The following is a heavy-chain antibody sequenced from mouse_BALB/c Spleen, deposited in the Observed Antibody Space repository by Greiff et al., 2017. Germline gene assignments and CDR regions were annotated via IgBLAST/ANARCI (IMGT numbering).Heavy chain of an antibody. CDR1: GYTFTSYW. D-gene: IGHD1-1*01. CDR3: TRAITTVVEGAMDY. V-gene: IGHV1-69*02. J-gene: IGHJ4*01. Sequence: VQLQQPGAELVRPGASVKLSCKASGYTFTSYWINWVKQRPGQGLEWIGNIYPSDSYTNYNQKFKDKATLTVDKSSSTAYMQLSSPTSEDSAVYYCTRAITTVVEGAMDYWGQGTSVTVSS. CDR2: IYPSDSYT.